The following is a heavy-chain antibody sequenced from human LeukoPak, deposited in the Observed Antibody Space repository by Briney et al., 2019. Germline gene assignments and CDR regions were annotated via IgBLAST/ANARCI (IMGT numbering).Heavy chain of an antibody. D-gene: IGHD3-22*01. J-gene: IGHJ4*02. CDR1: GGSFSGYY. V-gene: IGHV4-34*01. Sequence: SETLSLTCAVCGGSFSGYYWSWIRQPPGKGLEWIGEINHSGSTNYNPSLKSRVTISVDTSKNQFSLKLSSVTAADTAVYYCARGDYYDRTVYFDYWGQGTLVTVSS. CDR3: ARGDYYDRTVYFDY. CDR2: INHSGST.